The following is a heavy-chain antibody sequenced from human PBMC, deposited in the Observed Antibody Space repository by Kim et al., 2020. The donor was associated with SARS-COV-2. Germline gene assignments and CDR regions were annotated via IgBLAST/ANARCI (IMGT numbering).Heavy chain of an antibody. D-gene: IGHD3-22*01. CDR2: ISSSSSTI. V-gene: IGHV3-48*04. CDR3: ARDRSYYYDSSGYYYPTY. CDR1: GFTFSSYS. Sequence: GGSLRLSCAASGFTFSSYSMNWVRQAPGKGLEWVSYISSSSSTIYYADSVKGRFTISRDNAKNSLYLKMNSLRAEDTAVYYCARDRSYYYDSSGYYYPTYWGQGTLVTVAS. J-gene: IGHJ4*02.